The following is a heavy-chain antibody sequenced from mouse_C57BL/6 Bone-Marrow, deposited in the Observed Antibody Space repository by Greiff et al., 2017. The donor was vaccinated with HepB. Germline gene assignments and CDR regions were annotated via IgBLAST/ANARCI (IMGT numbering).Heavy chain of an antibody. V-gene: IGHV5-6*02. D-gene: IGHD2-4*01. CDR2: ISSGGSYT. Sequence: EVKVVESGGDLVKPGGSLKLSCAASGFTFSSYGMSWVRQTPDKRLEWVATISSGGSYTYYPDSVKGRFTISRDNAKNTLYLQMSSLKSEDTAMYYCARRITTYYFDYWGQGTTLTVSS. J-gene: IGHJ2*01. CDR3: ARRITTYYFDY. CDR1: GFTFSSYG.